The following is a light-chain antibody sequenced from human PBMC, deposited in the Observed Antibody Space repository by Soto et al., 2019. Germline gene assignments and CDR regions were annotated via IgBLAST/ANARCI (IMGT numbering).Light chain of an antibody. V-gene: IGKV1-33*01. CDR3: QQYDNLSIT. CDR1: QDISNY. CDR2: DAS. J-gene: IGKJ5*01. Sequence: QMTQSPSSLSASVGDRVTITCQASQDISNYLNWYQQKPGKAPKLLIYDASNLETGVPSRFSGSGSGTDFTFTISSLQPEDIATYYCQQYDNLSITFGQGTRLEIK.